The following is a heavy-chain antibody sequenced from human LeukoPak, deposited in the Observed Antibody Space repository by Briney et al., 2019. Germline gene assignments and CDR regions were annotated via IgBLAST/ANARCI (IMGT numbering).Heavy chain of an antibody. Sequence: MTGGTLRLSCAASGFTFSSYGMSWIRQPPGKGLEWIGYIYYSGSTNYNPSLKSRVTISVNTSKNQFSLKLSSVTAADTAVYYCARVFVSSTTEYFQHWGQGTLVTVSS. CDR1: GFTFSSYG. CDR3: ARVFVSSTTEYFQH. V-gene: IGHV4-59*01. CDR2: IYYSGST. D-gene: IGHD5/OR15-5a*01. J-gene: IGHJ1*01.